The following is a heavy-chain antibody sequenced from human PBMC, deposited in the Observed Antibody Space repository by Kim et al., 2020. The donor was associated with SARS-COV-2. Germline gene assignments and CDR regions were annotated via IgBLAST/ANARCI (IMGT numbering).Heavy chain of an antibody. CDR2: ISGSGGST. J-gene: IGHJ3*02. V-gene: IGHV3-23*01. CDR3: EKDLFKGYQLPLPDDAFDI. Sequence: GGSLRLSCAASGFTFSSYAMSWVRQAPGKGLEWVSAISGSGGSTYYADSVKGRFTISRDNSKNTLYLQMNSLRAEDTAVYYCEKDLFKGYQLPLPDDAFDIWGQGTMVTVSS. CDR1: GFTFSSYA. D-gene: IGHD2-2*01.